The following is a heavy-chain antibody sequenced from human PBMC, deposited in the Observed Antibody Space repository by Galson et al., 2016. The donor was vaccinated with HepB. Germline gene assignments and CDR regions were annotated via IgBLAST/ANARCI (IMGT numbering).Heavy chain of an antibody. Sequence: QSGAEVKKPGESVRISCKGFGYSFTSLWTAWVRQMPGKGLEWMGIIYPGDSDTRYSPPFQGQVTISADKSISTAYLEWSSLKASDTAMYYCAGPANSGVFAFHFWGQGTMVTVSS. CDR3: AGPANSGVFAFHF. D-gene: IGHD3-3*01. CDR2: IYPGDSDT. V-gene: IGHV5-51*01. J-gene: IGHJ3*01. CDR1: GYSFTSLW.